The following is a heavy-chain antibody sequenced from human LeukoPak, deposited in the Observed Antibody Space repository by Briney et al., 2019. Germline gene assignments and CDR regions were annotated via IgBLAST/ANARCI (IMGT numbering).Heavy chain of an antibody. CDR2: ISSSGSTI. Sequence: GGSLRLSCAASGFTFSSYEMNWVRQAPGKGLEWVSSISSSGSTIYYSDSVKGRFTISRDNAKNLLYVQMNSLRAEDTAVYYCAREGPDCSGGSCSFDYWGQGTLVTVSS. J-gene: IGHJ4*02. V-gene: IGHV3-48*03. CDR1: GFTFSSYE. CDR3: AREGPDCSGGSCSFDY. D-gene: IGHD2-15*01.